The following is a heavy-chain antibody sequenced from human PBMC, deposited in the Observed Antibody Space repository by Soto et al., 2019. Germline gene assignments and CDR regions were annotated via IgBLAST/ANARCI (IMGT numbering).Heavy chain of an antibody. J-gene: IGHJ4*02. CDR1: GYTFNYYG. Sequence: ASVKVSCKASGYTFNYYGISWVRQAPGQGLEWVGWISAHNGDTKYAQNLQGRLTLTTDTSTSTAYMELTSLTSDDTAVYYCARDWSRYFDSSGLMWFYWGQGTLVTVSS. CDR3: ARDWSRYFDSSGLMWFY. D-gene: IGHD3-22*01. CDR2: ISAHNGDT. V-gene: IGHV1-18*04.